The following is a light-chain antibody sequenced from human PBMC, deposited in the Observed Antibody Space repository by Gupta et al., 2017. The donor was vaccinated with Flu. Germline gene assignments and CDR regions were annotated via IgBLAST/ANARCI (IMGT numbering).Light chain of an antibody. V-gene: IGKV4-1*01. Sequence: LAWYQQNPGHPPKLLISWASTRKSGVPDHFSDSGSETDFTLTISSLQADDVATYYCRQKDTTPWTFGQGTSVEIK. CDR2: WAS. J-gene: IGKJ1*01. CDR3: RQKDTTPWT.